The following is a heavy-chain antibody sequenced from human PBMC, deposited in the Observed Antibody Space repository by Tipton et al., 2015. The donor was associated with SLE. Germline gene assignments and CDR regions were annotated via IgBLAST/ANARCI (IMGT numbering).Heavy chain of an antibody. J-gene: IGHJ6*03. CDR1: GGSISSYY. D-gene: IGHD4-11*01. V-gene: IGHV4-59*01. CDR3: ASDYSNSDYSYDYMDF. Sequence: TLSLTCTVSGGSISSYYCNWFRQPPGKGLEWIGYIYYSGSTNYNPSLKSRVTISVDRTQNQFSLRLSSVSAADTAVYYCASDYSNSDYSYDYMDFWGKGTTVSVSS. CDR2: IYYSGST.